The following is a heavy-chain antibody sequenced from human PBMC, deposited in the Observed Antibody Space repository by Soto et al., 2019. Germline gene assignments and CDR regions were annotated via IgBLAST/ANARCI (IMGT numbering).Heavy chain of an antibody. D-gene: IGHD6-19*01. Sequence: PGGSLRLSCAASGFTFSSYAMSWVRQAPGKGLEWVSGISGISGITYYADSVKGRFTISRDNSKSTLYLQMNSLRAEDTALYYCAKGVAVAGSGTRYYFDYWGQGALVTVSS. CDR1: GFTFSSYA. CDR2: ISGISGIT. V-gene: IGHV3-23*01. J-gene: IGHJ4*02. CDR3: AKGVAVAGSGTRYYFDY.